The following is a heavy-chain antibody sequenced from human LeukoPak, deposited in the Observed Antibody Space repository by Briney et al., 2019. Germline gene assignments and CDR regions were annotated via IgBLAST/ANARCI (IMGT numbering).Heavy chain of an antibody. D-gene: IGHD5-18*01. V-gene: IGHV3-48*02. CDR1: GFTFSNYN. Sequence: GGSLRLSCAASGFTFSNYNMNWVRQAPGKGLEWVSYISSSSGTIYYADSVKGRFTISRDNAKNSLFLQMNSLRDEDTAVYYCARAQTVNTSGFHYWGQGTLVTVSS. CDR2: ISSSSGTI. J-gene: IGHJ4*02. CDR3: ARAQTVNTSGFHY.